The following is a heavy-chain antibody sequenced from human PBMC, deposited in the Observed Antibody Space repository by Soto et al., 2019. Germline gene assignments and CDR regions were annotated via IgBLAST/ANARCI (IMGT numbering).Heavy chain of an antibody. D-gene: IGHD3-10*01. V-gene: IGHV4-34*01. J-gene: IGHJ6*01. CDR3: ARGVTLWFGELLLARDYYYGMDV. Sequence: PSETLSLTCAVYGGSFSGYYWSWIRQPPGKGLEWIGEINHSGSTNYNPSLKSRVTISVDTSKNQFSLKLSSVTAADTAVYYCARGVTLWFGELLLARDYYYGMDVWGQGTTVTVSP. CDR1: GGSFSGYY. CDR2: INHSGST.